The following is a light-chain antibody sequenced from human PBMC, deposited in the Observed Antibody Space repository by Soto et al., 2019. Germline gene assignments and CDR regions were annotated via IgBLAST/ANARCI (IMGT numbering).Light chain of an antibody. CDR1: HHVATN. J-gene: IGKJ1*01. Sequence: EIVMTQSPVTQSVSPGERATLSSRGSHHVATNLAWYQQKPGQAPRLLIYGASTRATGISARFSGSGSGTEFTLTISSLQSDDFAVYYCQQYTARPPWTFGQGTKV. CDR2: GAS. CDR3: QQYTARPPWT. V-gene: IGKV3-15*01.